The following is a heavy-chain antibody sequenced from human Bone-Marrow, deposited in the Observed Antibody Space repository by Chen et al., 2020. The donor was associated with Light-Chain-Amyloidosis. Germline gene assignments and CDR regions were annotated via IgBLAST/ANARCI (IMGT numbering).Heavy chain of an antibody. CDR3: ARDRGDSLLGYYGMDV. D-gene: IGHD2-21*02. V-gene: IGHV4-34*01. CDR1: GGSFSGYY. J-gene: IGHJ6*02. Sequence: QVQLQQWGAGLLKSSETLSLTCAVYGGSFSGYYWSWIRQTPGKGLEWIGEINHSGRTNYNPSLKSRVTISVDTSKNQFSLKLSSVTAADTAVYYCARDRGDSLLGYYGMDVWGQGTTVTVSS. CDR2: INHSGRT.